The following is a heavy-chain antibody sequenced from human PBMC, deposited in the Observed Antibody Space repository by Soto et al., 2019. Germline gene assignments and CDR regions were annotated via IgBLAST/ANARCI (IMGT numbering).Heavy chain of an antibody. Sequence: ASVKVSCKASGYTFTSYAMHWVRQAPGQRLGWMGWINAGNGNTKYSQKFQGRVTITRDTSASTAYMELSSLRSEDTAVYYCARDGSGSLYLVNWYYGMDVWGQGTTVTVSS. D-gene: IGHD3-10*01. CDR2: INAGNGNT. CDR1: GYTFTSYA. CDR3: ARDGSGSLYLVNWYYGMDV. V-gene: IGHV1-3*01. J-gene: IGHJ6*02.